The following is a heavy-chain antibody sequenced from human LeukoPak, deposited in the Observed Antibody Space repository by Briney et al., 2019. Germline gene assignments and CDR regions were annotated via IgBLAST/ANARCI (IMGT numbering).Heavy chain of an antibody. Sequence: KSSETLSLTCTVSGGSISNNGYYWTWIRQHPGKGLEWIGNIYYSGSTYYNPSLKSRVTISVDTSKNQFSLNLSSVTAADTAVYYCARDLGYYDFLTGHYNRGLFEYWGQGTLVIVSS. D-gene: IGHD3-9*01. J-gene: IGHJ4*02. V-gene: IGHV4-31*03. CDR1: GGSISNNGYY. CDR2: IYYSGST. CDR3: ARDLGYYDFLTGHYNRGLFEY.